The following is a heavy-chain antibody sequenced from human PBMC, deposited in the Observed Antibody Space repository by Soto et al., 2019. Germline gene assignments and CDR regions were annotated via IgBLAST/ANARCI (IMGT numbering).Heavy chain of an antibody. V-gene: IGHV5-51*01. CDR3: ARYSGSYWHYLDF. D-gene: IGHD1-26*01. CDR2: IYPGDSDT. Sequence: GASLKISCQGSGYSFASHWVAWVRQMPEKGLEWIGTIYPGDSDTKYSSAFRGHVTISADTSVSTAYLQWRSLEATDSAIYYCARYSGSYWHYLDFWGQGTLVTVSS. J-gene: IGHJ4*02. CDR1: GYSFASHW.